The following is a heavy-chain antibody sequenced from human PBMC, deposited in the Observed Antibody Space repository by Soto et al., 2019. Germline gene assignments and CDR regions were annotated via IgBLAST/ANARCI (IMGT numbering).Heavy chain of an antibody. CDR3: TTPTTSRYDYVWGSYRYAFDI. CDR1: GFTFSNAW. D-gene: IGHD3-16*02. Sequence: GGSLRLSCAASGFTFSNAWMSWVRQAPGKGLEWVGRIKSKTDGGTTDYAAPVKGRFTISRDDSKNTLYLQMNSLKTEDPAVYYCTTPTTSRYDYVWGSYRYAFDIWGQGTMVTVSS. CDR2: IKSKTDGGTT. V-gene: IGHV3-15*01. J-gene: IGHJ3*02.